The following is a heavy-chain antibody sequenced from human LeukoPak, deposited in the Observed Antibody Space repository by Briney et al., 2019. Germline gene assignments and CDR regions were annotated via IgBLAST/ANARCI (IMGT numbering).Heavy chain of an antibody. D-gene: IGHD6-13*01. CDR1: GFTFSSYA. CDR3: AKDKFSSSWYFDY. V-gene: IGHV3-23*01. Sequence: RPGGSLRLSCAASGFTFSSYAMSWVRQAPGKGLEWVSAISGSGGSTYYADSVKGRFTISRDNSKDTLYQQMNSLRAEDTAVYYCAKDKFSSSWYFDYWGQGTLVTVSS. CDR2: ISGSGGST. J-gene: IGHJ4*02.